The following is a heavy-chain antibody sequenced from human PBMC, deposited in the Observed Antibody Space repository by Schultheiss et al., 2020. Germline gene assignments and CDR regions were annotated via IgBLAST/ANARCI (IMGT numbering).Heavy chain of an antibody. J-gene: IGHJ3*02. D-gene: IGHD1-26*01. CDR2: ISYNEGS. CDR3: ARDRMGGSYKGNAFDI. V-gene: IGHV4-59*01. Sequence: SQTLSLTCTVSGGSITTYYWTWIRQAPGKGLEWIGYISYNEGSNYISSLKSRVTISADTSKNQFSLKLSSVTAADTAVYYCARDRMGGSYKGNAFDIWGQGTMVTVSS. CDR1: GGSITTYY.